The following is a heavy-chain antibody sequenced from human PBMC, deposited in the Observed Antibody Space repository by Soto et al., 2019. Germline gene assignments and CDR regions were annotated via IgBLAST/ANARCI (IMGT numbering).Heavy chain of an antibody. D-gene: IGHD2-15*01. CDR2: ISSSSSYI. V-gene: IGHV3-21*01. CDR3: ARDQVRGYCSGGSCPYYFDY. Sequence: GGSLRLSCAASGFTFSSYSMNWVRQAPGKGLEWVSSISSSSSYIYYADSVKGRFTISRDNAKNSLYLQMNSLRAEDTAVYYCARDQVRGYCSGGSCPYYFDYWGQGT. CDR1: GFTFSSYS. J-gene: IGHJ4*02.